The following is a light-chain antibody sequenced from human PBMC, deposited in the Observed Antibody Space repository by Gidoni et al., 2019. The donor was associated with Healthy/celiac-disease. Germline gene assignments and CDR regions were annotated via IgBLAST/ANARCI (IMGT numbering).Light chain of an antibody. CDR3: QQYNNWPPFT. J-gene: IGKJ3*01. V-gene: IGKV3-15*01. CDR1: QSVNSN. Sequence: EIVMTQSTATLSVSPGERATLSCRASQSVNSNLAWYQQKPGQAPRLLIYGASTRATGIPARFSGSGSGTEFTLTISSLQSEDFAVYYCQQYNNWPPFTFGPGTKVDIK. CDR2: GAS.